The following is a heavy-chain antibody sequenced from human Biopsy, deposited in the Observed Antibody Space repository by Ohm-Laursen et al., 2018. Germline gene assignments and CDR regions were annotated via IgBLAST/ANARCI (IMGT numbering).Heavy chain of an antibody. CDR1: GSTFSTYA. D-gene: IGHD3-16*01. CDR3: AKGYGPDNWFDP. CDR2: ITGSGGST. Sequence: GSLRLSCAASGSTFSTYAMTWVRQAPGEGLEWVSSITGSGGSTYYPDSVKGRFTISRDNSKNSLYLQMNSLRAEDTAVYYCAKGYGPDNWFDPWGQGTLVTVSS. J-gene: IGHJ5*02. V-gene: IGHV3-23*01.